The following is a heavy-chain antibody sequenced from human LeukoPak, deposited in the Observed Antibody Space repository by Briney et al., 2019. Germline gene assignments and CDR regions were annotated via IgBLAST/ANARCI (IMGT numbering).Heavy chain of an antibody. V-gene: IGHV1-24*01. CDR2: FDPEDGET. Sequence: ASVKVSCKVSGYTLTELSMHWVRQAPGKGLEWMGGFDPEDGETIYAQKFQGRVTMTEDTSTDTAYMELSSLRSEDTAVYYCATPDILTGGPIPCFDYWGQGTLVTVSS. D-gene: IGHD3-9*01. J-gene: IGHJ4*02. CDR3: ATPDILTGGPIPCFDY. CDR1: GYTLTELS.